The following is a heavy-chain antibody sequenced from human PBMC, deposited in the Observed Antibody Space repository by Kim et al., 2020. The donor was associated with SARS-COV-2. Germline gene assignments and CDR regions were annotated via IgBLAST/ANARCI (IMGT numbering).Heavy chain of an antibody. CDR1: GFTFSSYG. J-gene: IGHJ4*02. CDR2: ISYDGSNK. Sequence: GGSLRLSCAASGFTFSSYGMHWVRQAPGKGLEWVAVISYDGSNKYYAASVKGRFTISRDNSKHMLYLQMNSLRAEDTAVYYCARDLGSGWVSCDYLGQGT. V-gene: IGHV3-33*05. D-gene: IGHD6-19*01. CDR3: ARDLGSGWVSCDY.